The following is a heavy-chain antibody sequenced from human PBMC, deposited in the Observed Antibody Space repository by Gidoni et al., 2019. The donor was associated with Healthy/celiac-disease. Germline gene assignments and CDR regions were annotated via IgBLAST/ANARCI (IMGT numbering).Heavy chain of an antibody. J-gene: IGHJ2*01. V-gene: IGHV4-59*01. CDR3: ARAGENWGFYWYFDL. D-gene: IGHD7-27*01. CDR1: GGSISSYY. CDR2: IYYSGST. Sequence: QVQLQESGPGLVKPSETLSLTCTVSGGSISSYYWSWIRQPPGKGLEWIGYIYYSGSTNYNPSLKSRVTISVDTSKNQFSLKLSSVTAADTAVYYCARAGENWGFYWYFDLWGRGTLVTVSS.